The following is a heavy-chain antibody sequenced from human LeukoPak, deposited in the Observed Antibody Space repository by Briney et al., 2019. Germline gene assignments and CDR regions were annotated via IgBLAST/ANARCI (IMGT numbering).Heavy chain of an antibody. CDR3: AQVFSSRNFPFDY. Sequence: GGSLRLSCAASGFTFSTYGMSWVRQAPGEGLERVSTISISRGGTYYADSVKGRFTISRDNSKNTVYLDMNGVRAEDTAVYYCAQVFSSRNFPFDYWGQGTQVTVSS. CDR2: ISISRGGT. CDR1: GFTFSTYG. J-gene: IGHJ4*02. V-gene: IGHV3-23*01. D-gene: IGHD3-10*01.